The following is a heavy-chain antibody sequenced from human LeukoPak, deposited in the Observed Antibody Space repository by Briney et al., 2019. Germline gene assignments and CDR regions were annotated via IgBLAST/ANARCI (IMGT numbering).Heavy chain of an antibody. Sequence: ASVKVSCKASGYTFTGYXXXXXXXXXXXXXXXXXWINPSGGATSYVQKXQXRXXMTRXTSTSTVYMELSSLRSEDTAVYYCARDKIPVGGDYFDYWGQGTLVTVSS. CDR2: INPSGGAT. V-gene: IGHV1-46*01. D-gene: IGHD6-19*01. CDR3: ARDKIPVGGDYFDY. CDR1: GYTFTGYX. J-gene: IGHJ4*02.